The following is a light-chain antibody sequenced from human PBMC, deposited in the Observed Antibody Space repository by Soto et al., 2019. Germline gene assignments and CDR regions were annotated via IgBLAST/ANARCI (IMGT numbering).Light chain of an antibody. CDR1: QDLDRW. CDR2: AAS. J-gene: IGKJ4*01. Sequence: DIQMTQSPSSLSASVGDRVTITCRASQDLDRWVAWYQQKPGKAPKVPIYAASTLRSGVPSRFSGSGSGTVFSLTISSLQPEDLATYYCKQSRSFPLTFGGGTKVEIK. V-gene: IGKV1-12*01. CDR3: KQSRSFPLT.